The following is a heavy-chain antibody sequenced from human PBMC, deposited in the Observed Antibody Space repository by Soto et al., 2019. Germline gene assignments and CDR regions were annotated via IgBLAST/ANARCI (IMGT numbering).Heavy chain of an antibody. V-gene: IGHV3-21*01. CDR2: ISSSSSYI. CDR1: GFTFSSYS. J-gene: IGHJ4*02. D-gene: IGHD2-2*01. CDR3: SGIPPKLGVVVPAANDY. Sequence: EVQLVESGGGLVKPGGSLRLSCAASGFTFSSYSMNWVRQAPGKGLEWVSSISSSSSYIYYADSVKGRFTISRDNAKDSLYRQMNSLRAEDTGGYYRSGIPPKLGVVVPAANDYWGQGTLVTVSS.